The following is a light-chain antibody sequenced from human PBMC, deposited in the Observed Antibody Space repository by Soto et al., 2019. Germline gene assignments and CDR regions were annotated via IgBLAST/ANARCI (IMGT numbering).Light chain of an antibody. J-gene: IGKJ5*01. CDR2: KAS. CDR3: QKYNSGLIT. V-gene: IGKV1-5*03. Sequence: DTQMTQSPSTLSASVGDRVTIACRASESISSWLAWYQQKPGKAPKLLISKASSLESGVPSRFSGSGSGTDFTLTISSLQPEDVAIYYCQKYNSGLITFGQGTRLEIK. CDR1: ESISSW.